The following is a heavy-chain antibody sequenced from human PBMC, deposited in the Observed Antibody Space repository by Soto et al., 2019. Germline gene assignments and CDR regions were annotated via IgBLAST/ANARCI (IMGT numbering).Heavy chain of an antibody. CDR2: IKQDGSEK. V-gene: IGHV3-7*03. Sequence: GSLRLSCAASGFPFSSYWMSWVRQAPGKGLEWVANIKQDGSEKYYVDPVKGRFTISRDNAKNSLYLQMNSLRAEDTAVYYCAREGLVGATDYWGQGTLVTVSS. D-gene: IGHD1-26*01. J-gene: IGHJ4*02. CDR3: AREGLVGATDY. CDR1: GFPFSSYW.